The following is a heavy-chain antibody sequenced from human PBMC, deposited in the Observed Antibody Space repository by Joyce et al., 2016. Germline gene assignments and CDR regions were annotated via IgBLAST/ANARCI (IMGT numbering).Heavy chain of an antibody. D-gene: IGHD6-6*01. Sequence: EVQLVDSGGVVVQPGGSLRLSCAASGFIFDDYTMFWVRQPPGKGLEWVSLITWDAGRIYYADSVKDRFTISRDNSKNSLFLQINSLKTEDTALYYCAKDKYMRSSRESHFHHWGQGTPVIVSS. V-gene: IGHV3-43*01. J-gene: IGHJ1*01. CDR2: ITWDAGRI. CDR3: AKDKYMRSSRESHFHH. CDR1: GFIFDDYT.